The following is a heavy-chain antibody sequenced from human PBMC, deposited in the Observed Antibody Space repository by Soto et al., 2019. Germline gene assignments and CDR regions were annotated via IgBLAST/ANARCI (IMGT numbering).Heavy chain of an antibody. V-gene: IGHV1-69*01. Sequence: QVQLVQSGAEVKKPGSSVKVSCKASGGTFSSYAISWVRQAPGQGLEWTGGIIPIFGTANYAQKFQGRVTITADESTSTAYMELSSLRSEDTAVYYCARAGRDGYNYRGQYFDYWGQGTLVTVSS. J-gene: IGHJ4*02. CDR2: IIPIFGTA. CDR1: GGTFSSYA. D-gene: IGHD5-12*01. CDR3: ARAGRDGYNYRGQYFDY.